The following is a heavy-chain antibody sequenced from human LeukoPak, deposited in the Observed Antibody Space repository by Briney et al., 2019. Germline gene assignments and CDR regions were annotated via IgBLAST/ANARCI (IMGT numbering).Heavy chain of an antibody. CDR2: ISYDGPNK. D-gene: IGHD5-18*01. V-gene: IGHV3-30*18. J-gene: IGHJ4*02. CDR3: AKEKLPSGYSFLTDY. Sequence: PGGSLRLFCAASGFTFNSYGMHWVRQAPGRGLEWVAVISYDGPNKYYADSVKGRFTISRDDSKSTLYLQMNSLRPEDTAVYYCAKEKLPSGYSFLTDYWGQGTLVTVSS. CDR1: GFTFNSYG.